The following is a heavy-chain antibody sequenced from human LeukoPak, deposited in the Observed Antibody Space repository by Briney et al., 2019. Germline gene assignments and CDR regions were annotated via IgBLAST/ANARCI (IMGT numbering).Heavy chain of an antibody. D-gene: IGHD3-10*01. CDR1: GGSISSPNHD. Sequence: SETLSLTCSVSGGSISSPNHDWAWIRQPPGQGLEWIGSIYCGTTYYNLSLKSRVTLSVDTSQNQFSLKLSSVTAADTAIYFCARSLGANTWVGNWFDPWGQGTLVTVSP. J-gene: IGHJ5*02. V-gene: IGHV4-39*01. CDR2: IYCGTT. CDR3: ARSLGANTWVGNWFDP.